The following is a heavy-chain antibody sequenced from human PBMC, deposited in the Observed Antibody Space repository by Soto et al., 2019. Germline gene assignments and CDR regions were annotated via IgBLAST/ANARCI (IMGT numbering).Heavy chain of an antibody. CDR3: TATLPSPSPYYYYYYMDV. J-gene: IGHJ6*03. Sequence: PGGALGLSCAAPGFTFSNAWVSGGRQGPGEGVEWVGRIKSKTDGGTTDYAAPVKGRFTISRDDSKNTLYLQMNSLKTEDTAVYYCTATLPSPSPYYYYYYMDVWGKGTTVTVSS. V-gene: IGHV3-15*01. CDR1: GFTFSNAW. CDR2: IKSKTDGGTT.